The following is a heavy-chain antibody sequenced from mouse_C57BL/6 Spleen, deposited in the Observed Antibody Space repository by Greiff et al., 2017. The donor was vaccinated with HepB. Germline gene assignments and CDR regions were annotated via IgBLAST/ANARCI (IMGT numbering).Heavy chain of an antibody. CDR1: GFTFTDYY. J-gene: IGHJ1*03. Sequence: EVKLVESGGGLVQPGGSLSLSCAASGFTFTDYYMSWVRQPPGKALEWLGFIRNKANGYTTEYSASVKGRFTISRDNSQSILYLQMNALRAEDSATYYCARYYYGSSGPYWYFDVWGTGTTVTVSS. V-gene: IGHV7-3*01. D-gene: IGHD1-1*01. CDR2: IRNKANGYTT. CDR3: ARYYYGSSGPYWYFDV.